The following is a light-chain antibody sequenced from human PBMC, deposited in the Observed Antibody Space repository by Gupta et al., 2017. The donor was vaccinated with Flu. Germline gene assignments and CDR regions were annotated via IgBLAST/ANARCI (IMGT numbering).Light chain of an antibody. CDR3: QAWDSSTVV. Sequence: SYELTQPPSFSVSPGPTASITCSGDKLGDKYACWYQQKPGQSPVLVIYQDSKRPSGIPERFSGSNSGNTATLTISGTQAMDEADYYCQAWDSSTVVFGGGTKLTVL. CDR2: QDS. V-gene: IGLV3-1*01. CDR1: KLGDKY. J-gene: IGLJ2*01.